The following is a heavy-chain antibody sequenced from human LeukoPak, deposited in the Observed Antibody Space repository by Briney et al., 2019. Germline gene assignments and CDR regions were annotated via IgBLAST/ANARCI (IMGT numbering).Heavy chain of an antibody. CDR2: ISAYNGNT. V-gene: IGHV1-18*01. D-gene: IGHD6-19*01. CDR1: GYTFTSYG. J-gene: IGHJ6*03. CDR3: ARDQPPYSSAYYYMDV. Sequence: ASVKVSCKASGYTFTSYGISWVRQAPGQGLEWMGWISAYNGNTNYAQKLQGRVTMTTDTSTSTAYMELRSLRSDDTAVYYCARDQPPYSSAYYYMDVWGKGTTVTVSS.